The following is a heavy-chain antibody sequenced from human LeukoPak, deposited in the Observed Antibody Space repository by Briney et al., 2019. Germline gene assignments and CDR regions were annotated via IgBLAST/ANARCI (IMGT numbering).Heavy chain of an antibody. CDR2: IYYVGDT. CDR3: VRLSGSNYSPVDY. Sequence: PSETLSLTCTVSGGSISSSSYYWGWLRQPPGKGPEWIGSIYYVGDTYHNPSLKSRVTISVDTSKNQFSLKLSSVTAAETAVYYCVRLSGSNYSPVDYWGQGTLVTVSS. CDR1: GGSISSSSYY. D-gene: IGHD1-26*01. J-gene: IGHJ4*02. V-gene: IGHV4-39*01.